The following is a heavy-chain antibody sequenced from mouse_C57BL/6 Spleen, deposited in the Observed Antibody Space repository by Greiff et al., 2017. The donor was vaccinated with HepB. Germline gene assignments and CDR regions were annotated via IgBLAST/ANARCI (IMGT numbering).Heavy chain of an antibody. D-gene: IGHD3-2*02. V-gene: IGHV5-6*02. CDR1: GFTFSSYG. CDR2: ISSGGSYT. Sequence: EVKLEESGGDLVKPGGSLKLSCAASGFTFSSYGMSWVRQTPDKRLEWVATISSGGSYTYYPDSVKGRFTISRDNAKNTLYLQMSSLKSEDTAMYYCARHGGSSGYVWFAYWGQGTLVTVSA. J-gene: IGHJ3*01. CDR3: ARHGGSSGYVWFAY.